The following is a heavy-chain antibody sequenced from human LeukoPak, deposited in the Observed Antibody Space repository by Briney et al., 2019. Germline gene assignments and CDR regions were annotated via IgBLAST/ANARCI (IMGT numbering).Heavy chain of an antibody. CDR1: GYTFTSYG. V-gene: IGHV1-18*01. CDR2: ISAYNGNT. CDR3: ARDSRYSSSSGTFDY. J-gene: IGHJ4*02. Sequence: VASVKVSCKASGYTFTSYGISWVRQAPGQGLEWMGWISAYNGNTNYAQKLQSRVTMTTDTSTSTAYMELRSLRSDDTAVYYCARDSRYSSSSGTFDYWGQGTLVTVSS. D-gene: IGHD6-6*01.